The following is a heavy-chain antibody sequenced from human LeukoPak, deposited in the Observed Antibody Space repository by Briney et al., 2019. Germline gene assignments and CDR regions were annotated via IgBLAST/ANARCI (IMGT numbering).Heavy chain of an antibody. D-gene: IGHD2-15*01. CDR1: GFTFSNYA. V-gene: IGHV3-30-3*01. J-gene: IGHJ4*02. Sequence: GGSLRLSCAASGFTFSNYAMHWARQAPGKGLEWVAFISHDRSNSCHADSVKGRFTISRDNSKNTLYLQMNSLTDEDTAVYYCARDLSGGYMSDYWGQGTLVTVSS. CDR2: ISHDRSNS. CDR3: ARDLSGGYMSDY.